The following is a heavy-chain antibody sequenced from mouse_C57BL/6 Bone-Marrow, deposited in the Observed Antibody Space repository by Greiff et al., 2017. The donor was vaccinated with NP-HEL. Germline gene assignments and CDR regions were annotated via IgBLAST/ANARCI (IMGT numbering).Heavy chain of an antibody. CDR3: ARQGLRLFDY. CDR1: GFTFSSYG. CDR2: ISSGGSYT. V-gene: IGHV5-6*01. D-gene: IGHD2-4*01. Sequence: EVMLVESGGDLVKPGGSLKLSCAASGFTFSSYGMSWVRQTPDKRLAWVATISSGGSYTYYPDSVKGRFTISRDHAKNTLYLQMSSLKSEDTAMYYCARQGLRLFDYWGQGTTLTVSS. J-gene: IGHJ2*01.